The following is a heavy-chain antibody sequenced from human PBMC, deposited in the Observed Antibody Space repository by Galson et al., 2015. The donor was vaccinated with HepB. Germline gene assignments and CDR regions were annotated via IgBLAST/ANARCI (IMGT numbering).Heavy chain of an antibody. CDR3: AKAYDFWSGPIPVDY. CDR1: GFTFSSYA. V-gene: IGHV3-23*01. Sequence: SLRLSCAASGFTFSSYAMSWVRQTPGKGLEWVSGITGSGDSSYLEDSVRGRFTISRDNSKNTLYLQMNSLRAEDTAIYYCAKAYDFWSGPIPVDYWGQGTLVTVSS. D-gene: IGHD3-3*01. J-gene: IGHJ4*02. CDR2: ITGSGDSS.